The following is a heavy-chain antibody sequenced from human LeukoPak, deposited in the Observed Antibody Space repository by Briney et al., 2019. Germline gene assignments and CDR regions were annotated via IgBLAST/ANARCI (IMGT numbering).Heavy chain of an antibody. CDR2: IRFDGSNQ. J-gene: IGHJ5*02. CDR3: ARSLGGWP. Sequence: PGGSLRLSCTASGFTFSNYGMHWVRQTPGKGLEWVAFIRFDGSNQYYADSVKGRFSISRDSAKNTLYLQMNSLRAEDTAVYYCARSLGGWPWGQGTLVTVSS. D-gene: IGHD6-19*01. CDR1: GFTFSNYG. V-gene: IGHV3-30*02.